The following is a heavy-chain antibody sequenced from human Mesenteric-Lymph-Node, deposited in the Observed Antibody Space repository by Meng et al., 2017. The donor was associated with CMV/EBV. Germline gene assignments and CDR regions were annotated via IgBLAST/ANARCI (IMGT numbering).Heavy chain of an antibody. CDR2: INSDDSNT. CDR1: GFTFSSSS. J-gene: IGHJ5*02. Sequence: GGSLRLSCAASGFTFSSSSMNWVRQAPGKGLVWVSRINSDDSNTDYADSVKGRFTISRDNAKNTLYLQMNSLRSEDTAVYYCARACDFWSSYSGIDPWGQGTLVTVSS. V-gene: IGHV3-74*01. CDR3: ARACDFWSSYSGIDP. D-gene: IGHD3-3*01.